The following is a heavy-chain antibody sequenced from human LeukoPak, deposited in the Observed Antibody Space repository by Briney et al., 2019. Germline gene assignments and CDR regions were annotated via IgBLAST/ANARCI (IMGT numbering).Heavy chain of an antibody. V-gene: IGHV3-74*01. CDR3: AGSSGGYNWFDP. D-gene: IGHD3-16*01. CDR1: GFTISTYW. J-gene: IGHJ5*02. CDR2: IYSDGSST. Sequence: PGGSLRLSCAASGFTISTYWMHWVRQAPGKGLVWVSRIYSDGSSTTYADSVKGRFTISSDNAKNTLYLQMNSLRAEDTAVYYCAGSSGGYNWFDPWGQGTLVTVSS.